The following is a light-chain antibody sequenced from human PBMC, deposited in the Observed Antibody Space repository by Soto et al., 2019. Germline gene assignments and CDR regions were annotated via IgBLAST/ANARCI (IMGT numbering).Light chain of an antibody. CDR1: SSNIGAGYD. CDR2: GNS. Sequence: QSVLTQPPSVSGAPGQRVTISCTGSSSNIGAGYDVHWYQQLPGTAPKLLIYGNSNRPSGVPDRFSGSKSGTSASLAITGLQAEDEADYYCQSYASSLSGPHYVFGTGTKLTVL. V-gene: IGLV1-40*01. J-gene: IGLJ1*01. CDR3: QSYASSLSGPHYV.